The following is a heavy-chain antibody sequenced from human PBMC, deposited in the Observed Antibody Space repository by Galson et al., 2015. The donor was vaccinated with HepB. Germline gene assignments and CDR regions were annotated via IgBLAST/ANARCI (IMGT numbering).Heavy chain of an antibody. CDR2: LGGSGRT. J-gene: IGHJ4*02. V-gene: IGHV3-23*01. CDR3: AKLRGQELVNYYFND. Sequence: SLRLSCAGSGFSVSNFAMNWVRQAPGKGLEWVSALGGSGRTSYADSVKGRFTISRDNSKNTLYLQMNSLRAEDTAIYYCAKLRGQELVNYYFNDWGQGTLVTVSS. D-gene: IGHD6-13*01. CDR1: GFSVSNFA.